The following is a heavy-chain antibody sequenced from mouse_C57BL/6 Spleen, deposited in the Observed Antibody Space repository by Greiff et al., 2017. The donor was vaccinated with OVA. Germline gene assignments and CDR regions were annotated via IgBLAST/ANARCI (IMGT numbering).Heavy chain of an antibody. CDR3: ARNYDYDYWYFDG. J-gene: IGHJ1*03. CDR1: GFTINDYY. Sequence: VQLQQSGAELVKPGASVKLSCTASGFTINDYYMHWVKQRTEQGLEWIGRIDPEDGETKYAAKFQGKATITAEKSSNTAYLQLSSLTSEDTAVDYCARNYDYDYWYFDGWGTGTTVTVSS. CDR2: IDPEDGET. D-gene: IGHD2-4*01. V-gene: IGHV14-2*01.